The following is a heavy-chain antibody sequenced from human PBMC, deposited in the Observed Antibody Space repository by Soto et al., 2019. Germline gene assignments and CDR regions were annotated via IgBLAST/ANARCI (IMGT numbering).Heavy chain of an antibody. Sequence: QVQLVQSGAEVKKPGSSVKVSCEASGGTFSSYAFSWVRQAPGQGLEWMGGIIPTFGRANYVQRFQGRVTITVDKSTSTVYLELSSLSSEDTAVYYCARERGTYYYYYGLDVWGQGTTVTVSS. CDR3: ARERGTYYYYYGLDV. CDR2: IIPTFGRA. CDR1: GGTFSSYA. V-gene: IGHV1-69*06. J-gene: IGHJ6*02.